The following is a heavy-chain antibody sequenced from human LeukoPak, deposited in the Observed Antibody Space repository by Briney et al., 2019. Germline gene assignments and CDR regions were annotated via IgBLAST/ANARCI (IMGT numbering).Heavy chain of an antibody. V-gene: IGHV3-53*01. CDR1: GFTVSSNY. D-gene: IGHD3-22*01. CDR2: IYSGGST. CDR3: AREQYDSSGYSYNWFDP. Sequence: GGSLRLSCAASGFTVSSNYMSWVRQAPGKGLEWVSVIYSGGSTYYADSVKGRFTISRDNSKNTLYLQMSSLRAEDTAVYYCAREQYDSSGYSYNWFDPWGQGTLVTVSS. J-gene: IGHJ5*02.